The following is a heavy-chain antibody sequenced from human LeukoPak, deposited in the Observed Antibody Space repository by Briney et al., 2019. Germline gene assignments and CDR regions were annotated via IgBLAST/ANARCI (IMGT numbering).Heavy chain of an antibody. Sequence: ASVKVSCKASGYTFTGYYMHWVRQAPGQGLEWMGWINPNSGGTNYARKFQGRVTMTRDTSISTAYMELSRLRSDDTAVYYCARHVIYDILTGYRDYFDYWGQGTPVTVSS. J-gene: IGHJ4*02. CDR1: GYTFTGYY. V-gene: IGHV1-2*02. CDR2: INPNSGGT. D-gene: IGHD3-9*01. CDR3: ARHVIYDILTGYRDYFDY.